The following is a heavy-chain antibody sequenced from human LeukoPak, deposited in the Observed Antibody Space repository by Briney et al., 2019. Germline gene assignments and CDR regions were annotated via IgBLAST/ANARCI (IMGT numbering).Heavy chain of an antibody. CDR3: AKDVGGNSGFLFDY. V-gene: IGHV3-9*01. Sequence: GGSLRLSCAASGFTFDDYAMHWVRQAPGKGLEWVSGISWNSGSIGYADSVKGRFTISRDNAKNSLYLQMNSLGAEDTALYYCAKDVGGNSGFLFDYWGQGTLVTVSS. J-gene: IGHJ4*02. CDR1: GFTFDDYA. D-gene: IGHD4-23*01. CDR2: ISWNSGSI.